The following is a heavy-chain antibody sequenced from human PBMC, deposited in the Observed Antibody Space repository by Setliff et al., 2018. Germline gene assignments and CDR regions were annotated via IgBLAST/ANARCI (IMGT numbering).Heavy chain of an antibody. CDR3: ARSFSRSEKFLLDY. D-gene: IGHD2-15*01. V-gene: IGHV4-34*12. CDR1: GGSFSGYY. Sequence: SETLSLTCAVYGGSFSGYYWSWIRQLPGKRLEWIGEIIHSGSTNYNPSLKSRVTISMDTSKNQFSLKVSSVTAADTAVYYCARSFSRSEKFLLDYWGQGALVTVS. J-gene: IGHJ4*02. CDR2: IIHSGST.